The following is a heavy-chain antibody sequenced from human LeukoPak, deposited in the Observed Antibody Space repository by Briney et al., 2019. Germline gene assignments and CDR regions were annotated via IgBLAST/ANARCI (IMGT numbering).Heavy chain of an antibody. CDR1: GYTFSNYW. CDR2: IYPGDSDT. D-gene: IGHD4-23*01. V-gene: IGHV5-51*01. CDR3: ARGTTVETPGYFDL. J-gene: IGHJ2*01. Sequence: PGESLKISCKGSGYTFSNYWIAWVRQMPGKGLEWMGIIYPGDSDTRYSPSFQGQVTIAADKSISTAYLQWSSLEASDTAMYYCARGTTVETPGYFDLWGRGTLVTVSS.